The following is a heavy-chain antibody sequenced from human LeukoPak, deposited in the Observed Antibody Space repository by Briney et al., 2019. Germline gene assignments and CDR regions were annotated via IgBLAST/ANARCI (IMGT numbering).Heavy chain of an antibody. CDR2: ISGSGGST. CDR3: AARGYCSSTSCYTGDPPYFDY. V-gene: IGHV3-23*01. CDR1: GFTFSSYA. J-gene: IGHJ4*02. Sequence: GGSLRLSCAASGFTFSSYAMSWVRQAPGKGLEWVSAISGSGGSTYYADPVKGRFTISRDNSKNTLYLQMNSLRAEDTAVYYCAARGYCSSTSCYTGDPPYFDYWGQGTLVTVSS. D-gene: IGHD2-2*02.